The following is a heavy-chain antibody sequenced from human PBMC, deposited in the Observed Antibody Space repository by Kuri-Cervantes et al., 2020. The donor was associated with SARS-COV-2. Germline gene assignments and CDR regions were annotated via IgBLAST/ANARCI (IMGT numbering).Heavy chain of an antibody. V-gene: IGHV4-39*07. D-gene: IGHD3-10*01. J-gene: IGHJ4*02. CDR3: ARDFGYVYYYGSGSPYCLDY. Sequence: SETLSLTCTVSGGSISSSSYYWGWIRQPPGKGLEWIGSIYYSGSTYYNPSLKSRVTISVDTSKNQFSLKLSSVTAADTAVYYCARDFGYVYYYGSGSPYCLDYWGQGTLVTVSS. CDR1: GGSISSSSYY. CDR2: IYYSGST.